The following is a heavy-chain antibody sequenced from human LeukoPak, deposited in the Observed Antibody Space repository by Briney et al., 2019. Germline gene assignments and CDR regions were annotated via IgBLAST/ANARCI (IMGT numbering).Heavy chain of an antibody. CDR2: IYYSGST. Sequence: SETLSLTCTVSGGSISSYYWSWIRQPPGKGLEWIGYIYYSGSTNYNPSLKSRVTISVDTSKNQFSLKLSSVTAADTAVYYCARPLSGAWYFDLWGRGTLVIVSS. CDR1: GGSISSYY. CDR3: ARPLSGAWYFDL. V-gene: IGHV4-59*01. D-gene: IGHD7-27*01. J-gene: IGHJ2*01.